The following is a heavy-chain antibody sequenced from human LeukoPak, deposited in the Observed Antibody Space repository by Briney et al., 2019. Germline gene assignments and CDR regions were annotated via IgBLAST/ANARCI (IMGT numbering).Heavy chain of an antibody. J-gene: IGHJ5*02. CDR2: IYTSGST. CDR3: AGIPAAIYWFDP. Sequence: SETLSLTCTVSGGSISSGSYYWSWIRQPAGKGLEWIGRIYTSGSTNYNPSLKSRVTISVDTSKNQFSLKLSSVTAADTAVYYCAGIPAAIYWFDPWGQGTLVTVSS. CDR1: GGSISSGSYY. D-gene: IGHD2-2*02. V-gene: IGHV4-61*02.